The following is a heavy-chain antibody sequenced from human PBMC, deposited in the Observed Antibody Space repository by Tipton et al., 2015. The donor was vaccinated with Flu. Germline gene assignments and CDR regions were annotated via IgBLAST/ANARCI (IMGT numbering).Heavy chain of an antibody. CDR1: GFTFSSYW. Sequence: SLRLSCTASGFTFSSYWMSWVRQAPGKGLEWVANIKHDGSEKYYVDSVKGRFTISRDNAKNSLYLQMNSLRAEDTAVNYCARDRRNYWYFDLWGRGTLVTVSS. CDR2: IKHDGSEK. J-gene: IGHJ2*01. V-gene: IGHV3-7*01. CDR3: ARDRRNYWYFDL.